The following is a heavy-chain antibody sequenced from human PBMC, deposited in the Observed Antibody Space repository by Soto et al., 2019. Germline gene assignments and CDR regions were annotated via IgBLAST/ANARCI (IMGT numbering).Heavy chain of an antibody. D-gene: IGHD4-4*01. Sequence: QVQLMQSGAEVRKPGASVKLSCKASGYPFTSYHMHWVRQAPGQGLEWMGVINPTEGRTRYSQKFQDRVSMTRDTSTSTIYMELSSLRSEDTAIYFCARGREYSFGYNWFDPWGQGNLVTVSS. CDR2: INPTEGRT. CDR3: ARGREYSFGYNWFDP. CDR1: GYPFTSYH. V-gene: IGHV1-46*01. J-gene: IGHJ5*02.